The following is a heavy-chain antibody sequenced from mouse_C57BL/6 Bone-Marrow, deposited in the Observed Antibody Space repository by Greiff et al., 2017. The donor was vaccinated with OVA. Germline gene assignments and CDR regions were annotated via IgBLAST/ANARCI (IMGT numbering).Heavy chain of an antibody. V-gene: IGHV1-72*01. Sequence: QLQQPGAELVKPGASVKLSCKASGYTFTSYWMHWVKQRPGRGLEWIGRIDPNSGGTKYNEKFKSKATLTVDKPSSTAYMQLSSLTSEDSAVYYCARRWLLHAMDYWGQGTSVTVSS. J-gene: IGHJ4*01. CDR1: GYTFTSYW. D-gene: IGHD2-3*01. CDR3: ARRWLLHAMDY. CDR2: IDPNSGGT.